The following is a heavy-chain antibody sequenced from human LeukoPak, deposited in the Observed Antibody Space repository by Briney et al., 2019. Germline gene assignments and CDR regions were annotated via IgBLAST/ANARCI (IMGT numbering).Heavy chain of an antibody. V-gene: IGHV1-2*02. CDR3: ARDYGGNSGWFDP. CDR1: GYTFSGYY. D-gene: IGHD4-23*01. J-gene: IGHJ5*02. Sequence: ASVKVSCKASGYTFSGYYLHWVRQAPGQGLEWMGWINSNSADTNYAQKFQDRVTLTRDTSISTAYMELSSLTSEDTAVYYCARDYGGNSGWFDPWGQGTLVTVSS. CDR2: INSNSADT.